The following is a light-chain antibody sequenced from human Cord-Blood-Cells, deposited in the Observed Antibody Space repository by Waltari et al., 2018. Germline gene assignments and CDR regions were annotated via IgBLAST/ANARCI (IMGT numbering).Light chain of an antibody. J-gene: IGLJ3*02. CDR1: SSDVGSYNL. CDR2: EGS. CDR3: CSYAGSSTWV. V-gene: IGLV2-23*01. Sequence: QSALTQPASVSGSPGQSITISCTGTSSDVGSYNLVSWYQQHPGKAPKLMIYEGSKRPSGVLNRFSGSKPGNTASLTISGLQAEDEADYYCCSYAGSSTWVFGGGTKLTVL.